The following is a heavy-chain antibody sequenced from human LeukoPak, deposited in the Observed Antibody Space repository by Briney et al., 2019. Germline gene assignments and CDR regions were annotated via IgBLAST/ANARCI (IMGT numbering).Heavy chain of an antibody. D-gene: IGHD2-2*02. CDR1: GFTFSSYA. J-gene: IGHJ6*03. V-gene: IGHV3-23*01. CDR2: ISGSGGST. CDR3: ARYCSSTSCYTKANYYYYMDV. Sequence: PGGSLRFSCAASGFTFSSYAMSWVRQAPGKGLEWVSAISGSGGSTYYADSVKGRFTISRDNSKNTLYLQMNSLRAEDTAVYYCARYCSSTSCYTKANYYYYMDVWGKGTTVTVSS.